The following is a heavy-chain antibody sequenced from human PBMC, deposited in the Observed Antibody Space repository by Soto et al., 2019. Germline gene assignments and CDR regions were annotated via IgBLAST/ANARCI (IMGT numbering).Heavy chain of an antibody. Sequence: TSETLSLTCTVSGVSVSTYYWIGIRQPPGKGLEWIGVFHNGGTTNYSPSLKSRVTISVDTSKNQFSLKLNSVTAADTAVYYCARDGSERPATYWGQGILVTVSS. D-gene: IGHD3-10*01. CDR1: GVSVSTYY. CDR3: ARDGSERPATY. J-gene: IGHJ4*02. V-gene: IGHV4-59*02. CDR2: FHNGGTT.